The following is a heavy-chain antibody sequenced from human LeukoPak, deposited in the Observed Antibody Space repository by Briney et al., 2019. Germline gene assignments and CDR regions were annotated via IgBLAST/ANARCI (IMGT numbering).Heavy chain of an antibody. V-gene: IGHV3-48*03. CDR2: MSSSGSIR. D-gene: IGHD3-16*01. J-gene: IGHJ4*02. Sequence: GGSLRLSCAASGFTFSSYEMKWVRRAPGRGLECVSYMSSSGSIRYYADSLKGRFTISRDNAKNSLYLQMNSLGAEDTAVYYCARVWGYYFDYWGQGTLVTVSS. CDR1: GFTFSSYE. CDR3: ARVWGYYFDY.